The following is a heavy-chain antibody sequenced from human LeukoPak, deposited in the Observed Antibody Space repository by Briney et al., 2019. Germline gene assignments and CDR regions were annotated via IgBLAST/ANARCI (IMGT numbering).Heavy chain of an antibody. CDR2: INPNSGGT. CDR1: GYTFTGYY. D-gene: IGHD3-10*01. J-gene: IGHJ6*02. Sequence: ASVKISCKASGYTFTGYYMHWVRQSPGQGLEWMGCINPNSGGTNYAQNFQGRVTMTRDTSISTAFMELSRLRSDDTAVYSCARGGQSSGTYYFYYYGVDVWGQGTTVTVSS. CDR3: ARGGQSSGTYYFYYYGVDV. V-gene: IGHV1-2*02.